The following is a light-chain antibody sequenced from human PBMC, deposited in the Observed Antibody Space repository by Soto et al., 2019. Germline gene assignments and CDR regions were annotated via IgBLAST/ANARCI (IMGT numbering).Light chain of an antibody. Sequence: DIQMTQSHSTLSASVGDRVTITCPASQSISSWLAWYQQKPGKSPKVLIYKASSLESGVPSRFSGSGSGTEFTLTIRSLQPDDFGTYYCQHSDIYPLSLGGGTKVDI. CDR3: QHSDIYPLS. CDR1: QSISSW. J-gene: IGKJ4*01. V-gene: IGKV1-5*03. CDR2: KAS.